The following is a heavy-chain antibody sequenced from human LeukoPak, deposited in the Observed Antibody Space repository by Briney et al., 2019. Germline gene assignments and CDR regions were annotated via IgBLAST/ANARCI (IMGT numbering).Heavy chain of an antibody. Sequence: GGSLRLSCAASGFTVSSNYMSWVCQAPGKGLEWVSVIYSGGSTYYADSVKGRFTISRDNAKNSLYLQMNSLRAEDTAVYYCARDLARDVVVTATPWGQGTLVTVSS. J-gene: IGHJ4*02. CDR1: GFTVSSNY. CDR2: IYSGGST. CDR3: ARDLARDVVVTATP. V-gene: IGHV3-66*01. D-gene: IGHD2-21*02.